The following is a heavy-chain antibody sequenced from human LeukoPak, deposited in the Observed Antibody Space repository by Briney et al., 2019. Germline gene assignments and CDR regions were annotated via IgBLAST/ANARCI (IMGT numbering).Heavy chain of an antibody. D-gene: IGHD1-26*01. J-gene: IGHJ3*02. V-gene: IGHV1-18*01. CDR1: GYTFTSYG. CDR2: ISVYNGNT. Sequence: GASVKVSYKASGYTFTSYGISWVRQAPGQGLEWMGWISVYNGNTNYAQKLQGRVTMTTDTSTSTAYMELRSLRSDDTAVYYCARDSSARWELKLTEDDTFDIWGQGTMVTVSS. CDR3: ARDSSARWELKLTEDDTFDI.